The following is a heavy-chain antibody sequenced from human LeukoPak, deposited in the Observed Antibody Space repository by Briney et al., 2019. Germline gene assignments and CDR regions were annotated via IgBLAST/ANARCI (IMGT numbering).Heavy chain of an antibody. CDR2: ISSSSSYI. CDR3: ARIIVATGYYMDV. Sequence: GGSLRLSCAASGFTVSSYNMNWVRQAPGKGLEWVSSISSSSSYIDYADSVKGRFTISRDNAKNSLYLQMNSLRAEDTAVYYCARIIVATGYYMDVWDKGTTVTVSS. V-gene: IGHV3-21*01. CDR1: GFTVSSYN. J-gene: IGHJ6*03. D-gene: IGHD3-22*01.